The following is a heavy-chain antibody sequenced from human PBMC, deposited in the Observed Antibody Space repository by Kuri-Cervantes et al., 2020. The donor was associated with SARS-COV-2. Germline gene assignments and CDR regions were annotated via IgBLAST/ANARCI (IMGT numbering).Heavy chain of an antibody. V-gene: IGHV4-34*01. Sequence: SETLSLTCAVYGGSFSGYYWSWIRQPPGKGLEWIGEINRSGSTNYNPSLKSRVTLSVDTSKNQFSLKLSSVTAADTAVYYCARAKRGYCSGGSCYGGYFDYWGQGTLVTVSS. CDR2: INRSGST. J-gene: IGHJ4*02. D-gene: IGHD2-15*01. CDR1: GGSFSGYY. CDR3: ARAKRGYCSGGSCYGGYFDY.